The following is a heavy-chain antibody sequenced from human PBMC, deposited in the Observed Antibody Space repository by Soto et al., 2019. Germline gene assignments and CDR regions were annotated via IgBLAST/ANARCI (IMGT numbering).Heavy chain of an antibody. V-gene: IGHV5-10-1*01. CDR2: IDPSDSYT. Sequence: GESLKISCKGPGYSFTSYWISWVRQMPGKGLEWMGRIDPSDSYTNYSPSFQGHVTISADKSISTAYLQWSSLKASDTAMYYCARQVVIEYYYGMDVWGQGTTVTVSS. J-gene: IGHJ6*02. D-gene: IGHD3-22*01. CDR3: ARQVVIEYYYGMDV. CDR1: GYSFTSYW.